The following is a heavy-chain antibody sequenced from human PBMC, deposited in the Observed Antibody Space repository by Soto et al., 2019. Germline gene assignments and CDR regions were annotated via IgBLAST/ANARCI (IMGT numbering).Heavy chain of an antibody. CDR2: ISGGGGST. J-gene: IGHJ4*02. D-gene: IGHD3-22*01. CDR3: AKDPTSYDSSAQFDS. CDR1: GFSFSIYA. V-gene: IGHV3-23*01. Sequence: EVQLLESGGRLVQPGGSLRLSCAASGFSFSIYAMNWVRQAPGKGLEWVSGISGGGGSTYHADSVKGRFTISRANSKNTLYLQMNSLRAEDTAVYYCAKDPTSYDSSAQFDSWGQGTLVTVSS.